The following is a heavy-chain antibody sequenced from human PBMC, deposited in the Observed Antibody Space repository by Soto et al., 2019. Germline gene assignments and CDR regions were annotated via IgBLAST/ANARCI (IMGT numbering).Heavy chain of an antibody. CDR1: GFTVSSYY. D-gene: IGHD6-13*01. CDR2: IYSCIST. CDR3: AMGGSWSYQE. Sequence: PWGPLRLSCASSGFTVSSYYMTWVRQAPGKGLEWVSVIYSCISTYYADSVKGRFTITRDNSKNTLYLHMNSLRAEDTAVYYCAMGGSWSYQEWGQGTLVTVSS. J-gene: IGHJ4*02. V-gene: IGHV3-53*01.